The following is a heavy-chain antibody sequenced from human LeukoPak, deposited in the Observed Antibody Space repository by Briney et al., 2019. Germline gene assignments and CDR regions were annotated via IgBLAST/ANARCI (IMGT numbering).Heavy chain of an antibody. Sequence: SETLSLTCTVSGGSISSYYWSWIRQPAGKGLEWIGRIYTSGSTNYNPSLKSRVTISVDTSKNQFSLKLSSVTAADTAVYYCARAEYSSSSDYFDYWGQGTLVTVSS. D-gene: IGHD6-6*01. CDR2: IYTSGST. J-gene: IGHJ4*02. CDR1: GGSISSYY. CDR3: ARAEYSSSSDYFDY. V-gene: IGHV4-4*07.